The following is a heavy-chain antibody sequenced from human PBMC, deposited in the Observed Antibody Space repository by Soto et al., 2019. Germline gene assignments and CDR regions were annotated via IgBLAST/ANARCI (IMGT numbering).Heavy chain of an antibody. CDR1: GYTYTIYY. D-gene: IGHD2-8*01. CDR3: AREIGNCTNGVCPNYYYYGMDV. J-gene: IGHJ6*02. CDR2: INPSGGST. Sequence: ASVNVSWKASGYTYTIYYMHWGRQAPGQGLEWMGIINPSGGSTSYAQKFQGRVTMTRDTSTSTVYMELSSLRSEDTAVYYCAREIGNCTNGVCPNYYYYGMDVWGQGTTVTVSS. V-gene: IGHV1-46*01.